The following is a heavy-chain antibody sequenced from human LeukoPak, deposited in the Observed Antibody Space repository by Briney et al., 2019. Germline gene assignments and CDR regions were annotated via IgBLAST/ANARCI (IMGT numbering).Heavy chain of an antibody. J-gene: IGHJ4*02. V-gene: IGHV3-11*05. CDR1: GFIFSDYY. Sequence: GGSLRLSCAASGFIFSDYYMTWIRQAPGKGLEWLSYISGSGSDTNYADSVKGRFATSRDNAKNTLYLQMNTLRAEDTAVYYCARVGSIAAAGTPDYWGQGTLVTVSS. D-gene: IGHD6-13*01. CDR2: ISGSGSDT. CDR3: ARVGSIAAAGTPDY.